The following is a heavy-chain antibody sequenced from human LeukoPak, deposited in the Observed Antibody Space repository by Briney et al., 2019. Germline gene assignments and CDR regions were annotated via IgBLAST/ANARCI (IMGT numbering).Heavy chain of an antibody. V-gene: IGHV3-21*04. J-gene: IGHJ4*02. CDR3: ARGRVAGYDSSGYLF. D-gene: IGHD3-22*01. Sequence: GGSLRLSCAASGFTFSSYSMNWVRQAPGKGLEWVSSISSSSSYIYYADSVKGRFTISRDNAKNSLYLQMNSLRAEDTAVYYCARGRVAGYDSSGYLFWGQGTLVTVSS. CDR1: GFTFSSYS. CDR2: ISSSSSYI.